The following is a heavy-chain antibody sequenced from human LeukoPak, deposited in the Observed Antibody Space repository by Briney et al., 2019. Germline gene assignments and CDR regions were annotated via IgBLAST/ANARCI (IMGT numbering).Heavy chain of an antibody. CDR3: ARGVGYCSSTSCHYYYYYYGMDV. J-gene: IGHJ6*02. CDR1: GGTFSSYA. D-gene: IGHD2-2*03. CDR2: IIPILGTA. Sequence: SVKVSGKASGGTFSSYAISWVRQAPGQGLEWMGRIIPILGTANYAQKFQGRVTITADKSTSTAYMELSSLRSEDTAVYYCARGVGYCSSTSCHYYYYYYGMDVWGQGTTVTVSS. V-gene: IGHV1-69*04.